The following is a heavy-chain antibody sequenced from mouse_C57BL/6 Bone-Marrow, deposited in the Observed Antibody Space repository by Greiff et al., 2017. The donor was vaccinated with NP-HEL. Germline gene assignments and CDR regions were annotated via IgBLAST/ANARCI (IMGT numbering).Heavy chain of an antibody. CDR3: ASNWDYFDY. CDR2: ISSGGSYT. J-gene: IGHJ2*01. D-gene: IGHD4-1*02. V-gene: IGHV5-6*02. Sequence: DVKLVESGGDLVKPGGSLKLSCAASGFTFSSYGMSWVRQTPDKRLEWVATISSGGSYTYYPDSVKGRFTISRDTAKNTLYLQMSSLKSEDTSMYYCASNWDYFDYGGQGTTLTVSS. CDR1: GFTFSSYG.